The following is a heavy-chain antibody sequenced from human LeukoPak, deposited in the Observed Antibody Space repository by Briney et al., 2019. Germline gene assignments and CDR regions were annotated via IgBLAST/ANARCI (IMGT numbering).Heavy chain of an antibody. CDR1: GFTFSSYA. CDR3: AKDVGGYSYGYYFDY. J-gene: IGHJ4*02. Sequence: HPGGSLRLSCAASGFTFSSYAMSWVRQAPGKGLEWVSAISGSGGSTYYADSVKGRFTISRDNSKNTLYLQMNSLRAEGTAVYYCAKDVGGYSYGYYFDYWGQGTLVTVSS. V-gene: IGHV3-23*01. D-gene: IGHD5-18*01. CDR2: ISGSGGST.